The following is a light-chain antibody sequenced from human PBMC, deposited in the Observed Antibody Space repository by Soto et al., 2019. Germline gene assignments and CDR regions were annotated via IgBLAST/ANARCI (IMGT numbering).Light chain of an antibody. J-gene: IGLJ3*02. CDR3: SSYTTTSTT. CDR2: EVT. Sequence: QSVLTQPASVSGSLGQSITISCTGTISDIGSYHYVSWYQHHPGKAPKLIIYEVTNRPSGVPNRFSGSKSGNTASLTISGLQAEDEADYYCSSYTTTSTTFGGGTKLTVL. CDR1: ISDIGSYHY. V-gene: IGLV2-14*01.